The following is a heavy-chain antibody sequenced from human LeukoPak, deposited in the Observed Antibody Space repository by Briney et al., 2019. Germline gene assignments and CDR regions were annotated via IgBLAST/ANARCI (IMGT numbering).Heavy chain of an antibody. D-gene: IGHD3-22*01. V-gene: IGHV3-23*01. CDR1: GFNFNYIG. CDR3: AKVKGGPYDSSGYYYDY. J-gene: IGHJ4*02. CDR2: ISGSGRST. Sequence: GGSLRLSCSASGFNFNYIGMSWVRQAPGKGLEWVSAISGSGRSTYYAGSVKGRFTISRDNSKNTLYLQMNSLRAEDTAVYYCAKVKGGPYDSSGYYYDYWGQGTLVTVSS.